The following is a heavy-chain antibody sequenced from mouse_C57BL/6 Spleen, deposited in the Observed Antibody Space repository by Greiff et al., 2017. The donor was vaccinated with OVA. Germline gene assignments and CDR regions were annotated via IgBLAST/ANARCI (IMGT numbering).Heavy chain of an antibody. V-gene: IGHV1-81*01. J-gene: IGHJ3*01. CDR2: IYPRSGNT. D-gene: IGHD1-1*01. Sequence: QVQLKQPGAELVKPGASVKLSCKASGYTFTSYWMHWVKQRPGRGLEWIGEIYPRSGNTYYNEKFKGKATLTADKSSSTAYMELRSLTSEDSAVYFCATSADYYGSSYPGAYWGQGTLVTVSA. CDR3: ATSADYYGSSYPGAY. CDR1: GYTFTSYW.